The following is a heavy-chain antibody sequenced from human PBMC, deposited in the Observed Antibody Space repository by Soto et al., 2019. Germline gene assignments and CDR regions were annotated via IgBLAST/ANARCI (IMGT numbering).Heavy chain of an antibody. CDR2: IYYSGST. J-gene: IGHJ6*02. D-gene: IGHD3-10*01. V-gene: IGHV4-31*03. CDR3: ARYQWFGELSDIYYYGMDV. CDR1: GGSISSGGYY. Sequence: QVQLQESGPGLVKPSQTLSLTCTVSGGSISSGGYYWSWIRQHPGKGLEWIGYIYYSGSTYYNPSLKRRVTISVDTSKNQFSLKLSSVTAADTAVYYCARYQWFGELSDIYYYGMDVWGQGTTVTVSS.